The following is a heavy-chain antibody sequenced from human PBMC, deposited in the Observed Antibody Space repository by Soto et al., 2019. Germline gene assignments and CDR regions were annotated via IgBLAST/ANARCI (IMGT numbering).Heavy chain of an antibody. CDR2: ISAYNGNT. Sequence: QALLVQSGAEVKKPGTSVKVSCKASGYMFSNYGISWVRQAPGQGLEWMGWISAYNGNTHYEQKFEDRVTMTADTSTSTAYMEVRSLTSDDTAVYFCARLVPEQLLRYYYYYYMDVWGEGTTVTVSS. J-gene: IGHJ6*03. D-gene: IGHD6-13*01. CDR1: GYMFSNYG. CDR3: ARLVPEQLLRYYYYYYMDV. V-gene: IGHV1-18*01.